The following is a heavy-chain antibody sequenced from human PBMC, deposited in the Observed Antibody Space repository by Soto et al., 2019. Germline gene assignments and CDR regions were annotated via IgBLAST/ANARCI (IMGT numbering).Heavy chain of an antibody. CDR1: GYTFTSYG. CDR2: INAYNGNT. V-gene: IGHV1-18*01. D-gene: IGHD4-4*01. J-gene: IGHJ2*01. CDR3: ARAVTAYWYFDL. Sequence: ASVKVSCKASGYTFTSYGISWVRQAPGQGLEWMGWINAYNGNTNYAQKLQGRVTMTTDTSTSTAYMELSSLRSEDTAVYYCARAVTAYWYFDLWGRGTLVTVSS.